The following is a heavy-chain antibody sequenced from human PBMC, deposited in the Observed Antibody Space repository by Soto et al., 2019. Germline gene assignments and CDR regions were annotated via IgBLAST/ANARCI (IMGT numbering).Heavy chain of an antibody. D-gene: IGHD2-21*02. CDR2: ISSSGSTI. CDR3: ARAEGGNSGNYYYYYGMDV. CDR1: GVTFSDYY. V-gene: IGHV3-11*01. J-gene: IGHJ6*02. Sequence: SLRLSCAASGVTFSDYYMSWIRQAPGKGLEWVSYISSSGSTIYYADSVKGRFTISRDNAKNSLYLQMNSLRAEDTAVYYCARAEGGNSGNYYYYYGMDVWGQGTTVTVSS.